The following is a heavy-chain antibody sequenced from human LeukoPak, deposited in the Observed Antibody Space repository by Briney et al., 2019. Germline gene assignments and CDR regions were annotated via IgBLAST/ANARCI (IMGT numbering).Heavy chain of an antibody. CDR1: GDSVSSNSAA. D-gene: IGHD6-13*01. CDR2: TYYRSKWYN. J-gene: IGHJ5*02. V-gene: IGHV6-1*01. Sequence: SQTPSLTCAISGDSVSSNSAAWNWIRQSPSRGLEWLGRTYYRSKWYNDYAVSVKSRITINPDTSKNQFSLQLNSVTPEDTAVYYCARDQAIAAAGTLNWFDPWGQGTLVTVSS. CDR3: ARDQAIAAAGTLNWFDP.